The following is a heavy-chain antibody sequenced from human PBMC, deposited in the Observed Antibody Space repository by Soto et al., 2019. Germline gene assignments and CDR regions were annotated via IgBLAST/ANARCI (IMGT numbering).Heavy chain of an antibody. Sequence: QVQLVQSGAEVKKPGASVKVSCQASGYTFTSYAMHWVRQAPGQRLEWMGWINVGNGKTEYSQKFQGTVIITRDTSASTAYMQLSSLRSEDASLYYCARGRGLEPTGPFDYWGQGTLVTVSS. CDR2: INVGNGKT. D-gene: IGHD1-1*01. CDR1: GYTFTSYA. V-gene: IGHV1-3*01. J-gene: IGHJ4*02. CDR3: ARGRGLEPTGPFDY.